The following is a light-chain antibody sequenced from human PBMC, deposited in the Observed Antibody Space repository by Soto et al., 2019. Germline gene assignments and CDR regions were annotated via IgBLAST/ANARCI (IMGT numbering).Light chain of an antibody. J-gene: IGKJ4*01. CDR2: KAS. CDR1: QSISTW. V-gene: IGKV1-5*03. Sequence: DIQMTQSPSTLSASVGARVTITCRARQSISTWLAWYQQKPGKAPKLLIYKASNLEDGVPSRFSGSGSGTEFTITISSLQPDDFATYYCQQYNTYPLTFGGGTTVEIK. CDR3: QQYNTYPLT.